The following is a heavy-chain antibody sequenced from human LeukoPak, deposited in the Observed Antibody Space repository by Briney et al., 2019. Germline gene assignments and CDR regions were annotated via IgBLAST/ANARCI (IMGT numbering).Heavy chain of an antibody. V-gene: IGHV3-48*03. J-gene: IGHJ3*02. Sequence: GGSLRLSCAASGFTFSSSEMNWVRQAPENGLEWVSYIGSSDTTVHYADSVEGRLTISRDNAKNSLYLQMNSLRAEDTAIYYCARLTVTTKDAFDIWGQGTMVIVSS. CDR2: IGSSDTTV. CDR3: ARLTVTTKDAFDI. D-gene: IGHD4-17*01. CDR1: GFTFSSSE.